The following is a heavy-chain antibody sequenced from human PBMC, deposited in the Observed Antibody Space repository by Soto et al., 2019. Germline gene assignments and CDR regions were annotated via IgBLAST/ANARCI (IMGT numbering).Heavy chain of an antibody. CDR1: GYTFTSYG. CDR2: ISAYNGNT. J-gene: IGHJ4*02. V-gene: IGHV1-18*01. Sequence: GASVKVSCKASGYTFTSYGISWVRQAPGQGLEWMGWISAYNGNTNYAQKLQGRVTMTTDTSTSTAYVELRSLRSDDTAVYYCARDNDFWSGDPFDYWGQGTLVTVSS. D-gene: IGHD3-3*01. CDR3: ARDNDFWSGDPFDY.